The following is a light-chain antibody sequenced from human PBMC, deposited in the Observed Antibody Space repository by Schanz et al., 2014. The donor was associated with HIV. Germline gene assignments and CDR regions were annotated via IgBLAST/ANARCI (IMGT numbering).Light chain of an antibody. Sequence: QSVLTQPPSASGTPGQRVTISCSGSSSNIGSNYVYWYQQLPGTAPKLLIYRNNQRPSGVPDRFSGSKSGTSASLTITGLQAEDEADYYCQTYDSGISGVVFGGGTKLTVL. CDR3: QTYDSGISGVV. V-gene: IGLV1-47*01. CDR2: RNN. J-gene: IGLJ2*01. CDR1: SSNIGSNY.